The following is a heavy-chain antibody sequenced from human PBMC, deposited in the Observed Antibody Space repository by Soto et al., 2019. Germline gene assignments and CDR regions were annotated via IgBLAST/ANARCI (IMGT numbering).Heavy chain of an antibody. Sequence: QVQLVESGGGLVEPGGSLRLSCAASGFSVGDNYMTWIRQAPGTGLEWLSYSSSSGGYTNYADSVKGRFNISRDNVKNSLYLPTDSLRAEYTAVCFCARSLGRMPVFTFDYGLDVWGQGTTVTVSS. J-gene: IGHJ6*02. CDR2: SSSSGGYT. CDR1: GFSVGDNY. V-gene: IGHV3-11*06. CDR3: ARSLGRMPVFTFDYGLDV. D-gene: IGHD3-16*01.